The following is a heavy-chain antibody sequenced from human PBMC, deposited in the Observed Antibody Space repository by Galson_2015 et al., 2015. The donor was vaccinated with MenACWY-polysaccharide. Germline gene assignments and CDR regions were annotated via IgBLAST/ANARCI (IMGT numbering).Heavy chain of an antibody. J-gene: IGHJ5*02. CDR2: IRSSGTNT. D-gene: IGHD3-3*01. Sequence: FSSSFFTFPLYSLIFFLPSPWKGLEWVSAIRSSGTNTYYADSVKGRFTISRDNSKNTLYLQMNSLRAEDTAVYYCAKDSTDFWSVAGRFDHWGQGTLVTVSS. CDR1: FFTFPLYS. CDR3: AKDSTDFWSVAGRFDH. V-gene: IGHV3-23*01.